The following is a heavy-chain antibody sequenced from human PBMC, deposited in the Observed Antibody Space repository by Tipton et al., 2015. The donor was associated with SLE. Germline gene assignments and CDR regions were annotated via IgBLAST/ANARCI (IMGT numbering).Heavy chain of an antibody. D-gene: IGHD3-10*01. Sequence: LRLSCTVSGGSISSYYWSWIRQPAGKGLEWIGRIYTSGSTNYNPSLKSRVTMSVDTSKNQFSLKLSSVTAADTAVYYCARSLYGSGGLNYFDYWGQGTLVTVSS. J-gene: IGHJ4*02. CDR2: IYTSGST. CDR1: GGSISSYY. V-gene: IGHV4-4*07. CDR3: ARSLYGSGGLNYFDY.